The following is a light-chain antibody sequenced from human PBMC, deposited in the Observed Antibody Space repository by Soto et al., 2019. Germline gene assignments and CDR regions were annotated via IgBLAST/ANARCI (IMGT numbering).Light chain of an antibody. J-gene: IGLJ1*01. Sequence: QSVLTQPPSVSGAPGQRVTISCTGSSSNIGAGYDVHWYQQLPGTAPKLLIYGNSNRPSGVPDRFSGSKSGTSASLAITGLQAADEADYYCRSSDSSLSGLVFGTGTKLTIL. V-gene: IGLV1-40*01. CDR1: SSNIGAGYD. CDR2: GNS. CDR3: RSSDSSLSGLV.